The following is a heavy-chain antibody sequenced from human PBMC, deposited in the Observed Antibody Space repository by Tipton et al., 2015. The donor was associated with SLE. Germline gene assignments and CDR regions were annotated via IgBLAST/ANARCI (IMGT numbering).Heavy chain of an antibody. CDR1: GFTFSSYA. CDR3: ARDRGERDYSSGWSDY. D-gene: IGHD6-19*01. J-gene: IGHJ4*02. CDR2: ISYDGSNK. V-gene: IGHV3-30*04. Sequence: SLRLSCAASGFTFSSYAMHWVRQAPGKGLEWVAVISYDGSNKYYADSVKGRFTISRDNSKNTLYLQMNSLRAEDTAVYYCARDRGERDYSSGWSDYWGQGTLVTVSS.